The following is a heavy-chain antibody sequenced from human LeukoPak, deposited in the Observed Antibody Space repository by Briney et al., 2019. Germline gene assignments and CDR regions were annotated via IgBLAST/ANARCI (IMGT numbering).Heavy chain of an antibody. CDR2: TYYRSKWSK. V-gene: IGHV6-1*01. J-gene: IGHJ4*02. CDR3: ARDLNGDFSLDS. CDR1: GDSVSSKNSA. Sequence: SQTLSLTCAISGDSVSSKNSAWNWIRQSPSRGLEWLGGTYYRSKWSKDYAVSVRSRITINPDTSKNQFSLQLNSVTPEDTALYYCARDLNGDFSLDSWGQGTLVTVSS. D-gene: IGHD4-17*01.